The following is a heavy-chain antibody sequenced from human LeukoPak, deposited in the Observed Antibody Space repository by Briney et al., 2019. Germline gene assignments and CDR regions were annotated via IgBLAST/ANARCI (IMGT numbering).Heavy chain of an antibody. CDR1: GASISSYY. CDR3: SRGQQWFDP. J-gene: IGHJ5*02. Sequence: TPSETLSLTCTVSGASISSYYWSWIRQPPGKGLEWIAYISSSGSTKYNPSLKSRLTLSVDTSKNQFSLKLTSMTAADTAVYYCSRGQQWFDPWGQGTLVTVPS. CDR2: ISSSGST. V-gene: IGHV4-59*08.